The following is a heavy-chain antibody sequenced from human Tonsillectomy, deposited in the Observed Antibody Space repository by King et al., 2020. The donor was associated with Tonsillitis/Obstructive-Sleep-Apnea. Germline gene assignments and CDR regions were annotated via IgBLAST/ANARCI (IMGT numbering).Heavy chain of an antibody. D-gene: IGHD1-26*01. Sequence: QLQESGPGLVKPSETLSLTCTVSGGSISSSSYYWGWTRQPPGKGLEWIGSIDYSGSTYYNPSLKSRVTISVDTSKNQFSLKLSSVTAADTAVYYCARQAVSGVRYGMDVWGQGTTVTVSS. V-gene: IGHV4-39*01. J-gene: IGHJ6*02. CDR3: ARQAVSGVRYGMDV. CDR2: IDYSGST. CDR1: GGSISSSSYY.